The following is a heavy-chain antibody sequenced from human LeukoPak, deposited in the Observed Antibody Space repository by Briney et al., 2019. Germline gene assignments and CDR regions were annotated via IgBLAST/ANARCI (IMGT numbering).Heavy chain of an antibody. CDR2: SNHSGST. J-gene: IGHJ3*02. Sequence: SETLSLTCTVSGGSIRSSYYYWGWIRQPPGKGLEYIGESNHSGSTNYNPSLKGRVTISVDKSKNQFSLRLSSLTAADAAVYFCARGGNLHIFDIWGQGTMVTVSS. CDR3: ARGGNLHIFDI. D-gene: IGHD3-10*01. CDR1: GGSIRSSYYY. V-gene: IGHV4-39*07.